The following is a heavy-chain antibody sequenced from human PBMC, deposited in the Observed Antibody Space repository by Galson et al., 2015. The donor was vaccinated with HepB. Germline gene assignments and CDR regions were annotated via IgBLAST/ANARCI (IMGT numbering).Heavy chain of an antibody. CDR3: ARQYWNDEPWRGNYYYYGMDV. J-gene: IGHJ6*02. D-gene: IGHD1-1*01. Sequence: QSGAEVKKPGESLKISCKGSGYSFTSYWIGWVRQMPGKGLEWMGIIYPGDSDTRYSPSFQGQVTISADKSISTAYLQWSSLKASDTAMYYCARQYWNDEPWRGNYYYYGMDVWGQGTTVTVSS. CDR2: IYPGDSDT. CDR1: GYSFTSYW. V-gene: IGHV5-51*01.